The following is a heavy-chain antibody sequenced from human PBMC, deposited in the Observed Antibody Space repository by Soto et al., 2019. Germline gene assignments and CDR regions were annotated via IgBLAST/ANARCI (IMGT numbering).Heavy chain of an antibody. V-gene: IGHV3-23*01. J-gene: IGHJ4*02. Sequence: EVQLLESGGGLVQPGGSLRLSCAASGFTFSSYGMTWVRQAPGKGLEWVSFSSATGAGTYYADSVKGRFTISKDNPKNTLYLQMTSLRAADPSVYYCAKDRLAGGNYGFYSDFWGQGALVIVSS. CDR3: AKDRLAGGNYGFYSDF. CDR1: GFTFSSYG. CDR2: SSATGAGT. D-gene: IGHD3-10*01.